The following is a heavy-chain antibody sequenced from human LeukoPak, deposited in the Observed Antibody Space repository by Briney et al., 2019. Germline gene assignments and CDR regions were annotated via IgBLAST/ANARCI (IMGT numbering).Heavy chain of an antibody. CDR2: IYYSGSP. CDR3: ARGRMGSSGWYDDY. D-gene: IGHD6-19*01. J-gene: IGHJ4*02. V-gene: IGHV4-59*01. Sequence: SETLSLTCTVSGGSISSYHWLWLRQPPRKGLEGVGYIYYSGSPNYNPSLKSRVIISVDTSNNQFSLNLSSVTAADTAVYYCARGRMGSSGWYDDYWGQGTLVTVSS. CDR1: GGSISSYH.